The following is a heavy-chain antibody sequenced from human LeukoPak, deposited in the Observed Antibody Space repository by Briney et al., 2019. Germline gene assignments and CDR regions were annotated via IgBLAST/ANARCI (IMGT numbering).Heavy chain of an antibody. CDR1: GFTFSSYS. CDR3: ARGPSMVGFDY. CDR2: ISSSSSYI. V-gene: IGHV3-21*01. D-gene: IGHD3-10*02. J-gene: IGHJ4*02. Sequence: GGSLRLSCAASGFTFSSYSVNWVRQAPGKGLEWVSSISSSSSYIYYADSVKGRFTISRDNAKNSLYLQMNSLRAEDTAVYYCARGPSMVGFDYWGQGTLVTVSS.